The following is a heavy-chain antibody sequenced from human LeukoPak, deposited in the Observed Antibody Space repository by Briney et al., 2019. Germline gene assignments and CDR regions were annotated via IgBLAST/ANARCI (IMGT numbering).Heavy chain of an antibody. V-gene: IGHV3-9*01. Sequence: GGSLRLSCAASGFTFDDYAMHWVRQVPGKGLEWVSGISWNSGRKDYADSVKGRLTISRDNANNSLYLQMNSLRAEDTALYHCIKSGNSVLIAAHSPFDYWGQGALVTVSS. D-gene: IGHD2-15*01. J-gene: IGHJ4*02. CDR3: IKSGNSVLIAAHSPFDY. CDR1: GFTFDDYA. CDR2: ISWNSGRK.